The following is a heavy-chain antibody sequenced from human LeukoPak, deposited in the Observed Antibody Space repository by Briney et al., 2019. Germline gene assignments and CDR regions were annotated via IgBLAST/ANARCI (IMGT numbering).Heavy chain of an antibody. Sequence: QSGGSLRLSCAASGFSLSKYWMHWVRQTPGEGLVWVARIKEDGTYTSYADSVKGRFTISRDNARNTVFLQMNSLRAEDTAVYYCARDFDMGITPGDDFDFWGQGTLVTVSS. CDR2: IKEDGTYT. CDR3: ARDFDMGITPGDDFDF. CDR1: GFSLSKYW. D-gene: IGHD3-9*01. V-gene: IGHV3-74*01. J-gene: IGHJ4*02.